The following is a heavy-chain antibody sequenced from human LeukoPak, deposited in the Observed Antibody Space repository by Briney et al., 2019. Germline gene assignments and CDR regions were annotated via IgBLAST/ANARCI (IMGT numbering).Heavy chain of an antibody. CDR1: GGSFSGYY. J-gene: IGHJ6*03. D-gene: IGHD5-18*01. Sequence: SETLSLTCAVYGGSFSGYYWSWIRQPPGKGLEWIGEINHSGSTNHNPSLKSRVTISVDTSKNQFSLKLSSVTAADTAVYYCARGRRGYSYGLPYYYYYMDVWGKGTTVTVSS. CDR2: INHSGST. V-gene: IGHV4-34*01. CDR3: ARGRRGYSYGLPYYYYYMDV.